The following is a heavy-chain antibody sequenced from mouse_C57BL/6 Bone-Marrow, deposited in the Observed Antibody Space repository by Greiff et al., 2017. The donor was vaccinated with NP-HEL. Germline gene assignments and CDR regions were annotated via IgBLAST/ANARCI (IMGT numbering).Heavy chain of an antibody. J-gene: IGHJ2*01. Sequence: VQLVESGPELVKPGASVKISCKASGYAFSSSWMNWVKQRPGKGLEWIGRIYPGDGDPNYNGKFKGKAKLTADKSSSTAYMQLSSLTSEDSAVYFCARVRVLRPYFDYWGQGTTLTVSS. V-gene: IGHV1-82*01. CDR3: ARVRVLRPYFDY. CDR1: GYAFSSSW. CDR2: IYPGDGDP. D-gene: IGHD1-2*01.